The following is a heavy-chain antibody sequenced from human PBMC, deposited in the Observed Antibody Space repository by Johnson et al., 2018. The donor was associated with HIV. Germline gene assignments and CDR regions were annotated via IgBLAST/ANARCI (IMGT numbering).Heavy chain of an antibody. CDR3: AKVLWEGDAFGI. J-gene: IGHJ3*02. Sequence: QEKLVESGGGVVQPGRSLRLSCAASGFTFSSYGMHWVRQAPGKGLEWVAVIWYDGSNKYYADSVTGRFTISRDNSKNTLYLQMNSLRAEDTAVYYCAKVLWEGDAFGIWGQGTMVTVSS. V-gene: IGHV3-33*06. D-gene: IGHD2-2*01. CDR2: IWYDGSNK. CDR1: GFTFSSYG.